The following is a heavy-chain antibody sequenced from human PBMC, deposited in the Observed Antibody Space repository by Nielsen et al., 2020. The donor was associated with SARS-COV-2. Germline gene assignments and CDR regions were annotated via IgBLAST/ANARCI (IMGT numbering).Heavy chain of an antibody. V-gene: IGHV3-33*05. D-gene: IGHD2-2*01. J-gene: IGHJ3*02. CDR3: AKSHCSSTSCYFGADAFDI. CDR2: ISYDGSNK. Sequence: GGSLRLSCAASGFTFSSYGMHWVRQAPGKGLEWVAVISYDGSNKYYADSVKGRFTISRDNSKNTLYLQMNSLRAEDTAVYYCAKSHCSSTSCYFGADAFDIWGQGTMVTVSS. CDR1: GFTFSSYG.